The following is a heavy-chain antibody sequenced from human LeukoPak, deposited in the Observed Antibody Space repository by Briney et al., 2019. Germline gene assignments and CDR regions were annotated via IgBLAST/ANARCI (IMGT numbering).Heavy chain of an antibody. V-gene: IGHV1-18*01. CDR1: GYTFTSYG. CDR2: ISAYNGNT. CDR3: ARPFGGYKSVSYQKNAFDI. Sequence: ASVKVSCKASGYTFTSYGISWVRQAPGQGLEWMGWISAYNGNTNYAQKLQGRVTMTTDTSTSTAYMELRSLRPDDTAVYYCARPFGGYKSVSYQKNAFDIWGQGTMVTVSS. D-gene: IGHD5-24*01. J-gene: IGHJ3*02.